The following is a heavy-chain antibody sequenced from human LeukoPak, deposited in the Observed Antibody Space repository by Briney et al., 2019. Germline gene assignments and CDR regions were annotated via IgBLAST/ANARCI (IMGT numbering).Heavy chain of an antibody. Sequence: GGSLRLSCAASGFTFSSYAMSWVRQAPGPGLERVSAISGSGGSTYYADSVKGRFTISRDNSKNTLYLQMNSLRAEDTAVYYCAKVSSGYSYYIDYWGQGTLVTVSS. CDR2: ISGSGGST. CDR3: AKVSSGYSYYIDY. V-gene: IGHV3-23*01. J-gene: IGHJ4*02. CDR1: GFTFSSYA. D-gene: IGHD5-18*01.